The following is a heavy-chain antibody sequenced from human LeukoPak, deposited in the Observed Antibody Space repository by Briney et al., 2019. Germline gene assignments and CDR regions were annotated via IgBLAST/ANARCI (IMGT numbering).Heavy chain of an antibody. CDR2: ISHDGSNK. CDR1: GFTFSSYA. D-gene: IGHD2-15*01. CDR3: ARDGGKGGSYFDY. V-gene: IGHV3-30*04. J-gene: IGHJ4*02. Sequence: GGSLRLSCAASGFTFSSYAMHWVRQAPGKGLEWVAVISHDGSNKYYADSVKGRFTISRDNSKNTLYLQMNSLRAEDTAVYYCARDGGKGGSYFDYWGQGTLVTVSS.